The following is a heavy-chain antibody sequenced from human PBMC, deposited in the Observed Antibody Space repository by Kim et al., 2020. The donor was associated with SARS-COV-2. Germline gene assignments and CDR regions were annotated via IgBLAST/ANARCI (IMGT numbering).Heavy chain of an antibody. CDR3: ARYGEDFDY. J-gene: IGHJ4*02. CDR2: IYYSGST. CDR1: GGSISSYY. V-gene: IGHV4-59*01. D-gene: IGHD3-10*01. Sequence: SETLSLTCTVSGGSISSYYWSWIRQPPGKGLEWIGYIYYSGSTNYNPSLKSRVTISVDTSKNQFSLKLSSVTAADTAVYYCARYGEDFDYWGQGTLVTVSS.